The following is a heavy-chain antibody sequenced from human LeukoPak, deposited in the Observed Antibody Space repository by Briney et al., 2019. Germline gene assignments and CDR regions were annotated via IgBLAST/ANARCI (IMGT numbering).Heavy chain of an antibody. CDR1: GYTFTSYG. D-gene: IGHD4-17*01. V-gene: IGHV1-18*01. Sequence: ASVKVSCKASGYTFTSYGISWVRQAPGQGLEWMGWISAYSGNTNYAQKLQGRVTMTTDTSTSTAYMELRSLRSDDTAVYYCARSAHDYGDYVSRGAFDIWGQGTMVTVSS. CDR3: ARSAHDYGDYVSRGAFDI. J-gene: IGHJ3*02. CDR2: ISAYSGNT.